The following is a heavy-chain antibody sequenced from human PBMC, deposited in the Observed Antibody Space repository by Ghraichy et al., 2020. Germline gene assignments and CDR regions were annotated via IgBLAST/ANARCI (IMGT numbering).Heavy chain of an antibody. CDR3: ARVGCLIDWLSRLGAFDI. V-gene: IGHV1-18*04. D-gene: IGHD3-9*01. J-gene: IGHJ3*02. CDR2: ISAYNGNT. Sequence: ASVKVSCKASGYTFTSYGISWVRQAPGQGLEWMGWISAYNGNTNYAQKLQGRVTMTTDTSTSTAYMELRSLRSDDTAVYYCARVGCLIDWLSRLGAFDIWGQGTMVTVSS. CDR1: GYTFTSYG.